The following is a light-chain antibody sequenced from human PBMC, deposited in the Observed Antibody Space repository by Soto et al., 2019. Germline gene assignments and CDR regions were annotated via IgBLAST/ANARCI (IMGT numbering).Light chain of an antibody. Sequence: EIVLTQSPATLSLSPGERATLSCSARQSVSSNLAWYQQKPGQAPRLLIYGASTRATGIPARFSGSGSGTEFTLTISSLQSEDFAVYYCQQYNNWPITFGQGTRLEI. CDR3: QQYNNWPIT. J-gene: IGKJ5*01. V-gene: IGKV3-15*01. CDR2: GAS. CDR1: QSVSSN.